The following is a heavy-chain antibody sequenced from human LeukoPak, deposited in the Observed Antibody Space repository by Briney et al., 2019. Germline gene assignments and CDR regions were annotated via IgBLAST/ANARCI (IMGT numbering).Heavy chain of an antibody. J-gene: IGHJ5*02. V-gene: IGHV3-7*01. CDR3: TRDENRVVPTFRFDP. D-gene: IGHD2-21*01. Sequence: GGSLRLSCAASGFTFSRYYMSWVRQTPGKGLEWLAHINEDGSGTYYVDAVKGRFTISRDNAKNSLYLQMRSLRVEDTAVYYCTRDENRVVPTFRFDPWGQGTLVTVSS. CDR2: INEDGSGT. CDR1: GFTFSRYY.